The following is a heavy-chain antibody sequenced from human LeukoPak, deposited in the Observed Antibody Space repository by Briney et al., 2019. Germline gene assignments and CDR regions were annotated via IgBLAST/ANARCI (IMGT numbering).Heavy chain of an antibody. CDR1: GFTFGDYA. CDR2: IRSKAYGGTT. J-gene: IGHJ3*02. Sequence: GGSLRLSCTASGFTFGDYAMSWFRQAPGKGLEWVGFIRSKAYGGTTEYAASVKGRFTISRDDSKSIAYLQMNSLKTEDTAVYYCSVRITHGDYYGVAFDIWGQGTMVTVSS. D-gene: IGHD4-17*01. CDR3: SVRITHGDYYGVAFDI. V-gene: IGHV3-49*03.